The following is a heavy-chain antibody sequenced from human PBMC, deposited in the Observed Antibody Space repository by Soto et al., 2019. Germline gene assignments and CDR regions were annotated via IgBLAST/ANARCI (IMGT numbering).Heavy chain of an antibody. Sequence: SETLSLTCTVTGGSISTYYWSWIRQPPGKGLEWIGHIYYTGNTNYNPSLKSRVTISVDTSTNRFSLRLRSVSAADTAVYYCARAQCLEFHNWFVPRGQGTLVTVSS. V-gene: IGHV4-59*13. D-gene: IGHD2-2*01. CDR2: IYYTGNT. CDR3: ARAQCLEFHNWFVP. CDR1: GGSISTYY. J-gene: IGHJ5*02.